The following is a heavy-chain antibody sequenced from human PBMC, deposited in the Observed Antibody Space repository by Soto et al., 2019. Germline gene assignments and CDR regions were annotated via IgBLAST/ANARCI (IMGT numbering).Heavy chain of an antibody. CDR3: TSLTPRGDYLDL. D-gene: IGHD2-15*01. V-gene: IGHV3-74*01. J-gene: IGHJ2*01. CDR1: GITFSTYW. Sequence: EVQLEESGGGLVQPGGSLRLSCAASGITFSTYWMHWVRQVPGKGLVWVSHINGDGSDTNYADSVKGRFSISRDNTKNTVHLQMNSLRVADTAVYSCTSLTPRGDYLDLWGRGTLVTVSS. CDR2: INGDGSDT.